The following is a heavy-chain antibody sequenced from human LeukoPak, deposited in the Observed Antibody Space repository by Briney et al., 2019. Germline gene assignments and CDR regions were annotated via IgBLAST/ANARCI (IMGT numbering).Heavy chain of an antibody. D-gene: IGHD2-15*01. V-gene: IGHV4-61*05. J-gene: IGHJ4*02. Sequence: PSETLSLTCTVSGGSISSSSYYWGWIRQPPGKGLEWIGYIYYSGSTNYNPSLKSRVTISVDTSKNQFSLKLSSVTAADTAVYYCARHFEVEWDCSGGSCYSVGLYFDYWGQGTLVTVSS. CDR3: ARHFEVEWDCSGGSCYSVGLYFDY. CDR1: GGSISSSSYY. CDR2: IYYSGST.